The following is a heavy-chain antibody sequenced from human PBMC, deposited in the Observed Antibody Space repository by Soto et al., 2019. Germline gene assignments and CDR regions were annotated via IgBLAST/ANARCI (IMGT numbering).Heavy chain of an antibody. CDR2: ISGSGGST. J-gene: IGHJ5*02. V-gene: IGHV3-23*01. Sequence: GGSLRLSCAASGFTFSSYAMSWVRQAPGKGLEWVSAISGSGGSTYYADSVKGRFTISRDNSKNTLYLQMNSLRAEDTAVYYCAKDGVPEDSSGWYVGNPFLLDPWGQGTLVTVSS. CDR1: GFTFSSYA. CDR3: AKDGVPEDSSGWYVGNPFLLDP. D-gene: IGHD6-19*01.